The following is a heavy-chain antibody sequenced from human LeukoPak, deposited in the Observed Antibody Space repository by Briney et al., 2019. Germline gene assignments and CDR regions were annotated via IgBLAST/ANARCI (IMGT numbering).Heavy chain of an antibody. D-gene: IGHD3-10*01. Sequence: GGSLRLSCAASGFTFSSYAMHWVRQAPGKGLEWVAIIWSDGNNKYYADSVEGRFTISRDTSKNTLFLQMNSLRAEDTALYYCAKAEGSGSYYFDYWGQGTLVTVSS. CDR1: GFTFSSYA. CDR3: AKAEGSGSYYFDY. V-gene: IGHV3-33*06. CDR2: IWSDGNNK. J-gene: IGHJ4*02.